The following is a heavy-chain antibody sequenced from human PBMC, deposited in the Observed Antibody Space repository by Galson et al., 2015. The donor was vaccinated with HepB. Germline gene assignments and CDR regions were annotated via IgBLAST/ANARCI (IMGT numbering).Heavy chain of an antibody. CDR1: GFNFRSYA. CDR3: ATDFWSGYLRLYYYYGTDV. Sequence: SLRLSCAASGFNFRSYAMHWVRQAPGKGLEWVAVISFDGSYEYYADSVKGRFTISRDNSKNTLYLQMNTLRAEDTAVYYCATDFWSGYLRLYYYYGTDVWGQGTTVTVSS. D-gene: IGHD3-3*01. V-gene: IGHV3-30*04. CDR2: ISFDGSYE. J-gene: IGHJ6*02.